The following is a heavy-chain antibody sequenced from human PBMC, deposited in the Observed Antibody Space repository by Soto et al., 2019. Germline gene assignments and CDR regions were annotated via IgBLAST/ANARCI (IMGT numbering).Heavy chain of an antibody. J-gene: IGHJ5*02. CDR1: GFTFSDYY. Sequence: VGSLRLSCAASGFTFSDYYMSWIRQAPGKGLEWVSYISSSSSYTNYADSVKGRFTISRDNAKNSLYLQMNSLRAEDTAVYYCARVSRVVCSSTSCTTNHCFDPCGQRTLVTVSS. V-gene: IGHV3-11*06. CDR2: ISSSSSYT. CDR3: ARVSRVVCSSTSCTTNHCFDP. D-gene: IGHD2-2*01.